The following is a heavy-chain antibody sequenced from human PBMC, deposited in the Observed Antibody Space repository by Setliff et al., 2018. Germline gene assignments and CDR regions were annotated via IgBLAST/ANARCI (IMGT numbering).Heavy chain of an antibody. V-gene: IGHV1-69*13. CDR3: AARCSSTSCRYYYGSGSSVPFDY. D-gene: IGHD3-10*01. J-gene: IGHJ4*02. Sequence: VASVKVSCKASGGTFSSYAISWVRQAPGQGLEWMGGIIPMFGTANYAQKFQGRVTITADESTSTAYMELSSLRSEDTAVYYCAARCSSTSCRYYYGSGSSVPFDYWGQGTQVT. CDR1: GGTFSSYA. CDR2: IIPMFGTA.